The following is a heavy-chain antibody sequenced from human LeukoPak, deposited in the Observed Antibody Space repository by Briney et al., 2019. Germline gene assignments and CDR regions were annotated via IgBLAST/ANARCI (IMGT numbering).Heavy chain of an antibody. D-gene: IGHD6-13*01. J-gene: IGHJ4*02. Sequence: ASVKVSCKASEYIFTGYYMHWVRQAPGQGLEWMGRINPNNGATNYAQKFQGRVTITGDTSINTAYMELSSLRSDDTAVYYCATVGYSSSWYGSYYFDYWGQGTLVTVSS. CDR2: INPNNGAT. V-gene: IGHV1-2*06. CDR1: EYIFTGYY. CDR3: ATVGYSSSWYGSYYFDY.